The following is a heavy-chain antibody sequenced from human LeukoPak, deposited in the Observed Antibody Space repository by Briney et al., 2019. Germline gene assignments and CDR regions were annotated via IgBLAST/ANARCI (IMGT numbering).Heavy chain of an antibody. CDR3: ARVTGSSWYIDY. Sequence: GRSLRLSCAASGFTFSNYGMHWVRQAPGKGLEWVEVIWNDGSNKYYADSVKGRFTISRDNSKNTLYLQMNSLRVEDTAVYFCARVTGSSWYIDYWGQGTLVTVSS. CDR1: GFTFSNYG. J-gene: IGHJ4*02. D-gene: IGHD6-13*01. CDR2: IWNDGSNK. V-gene: IGHV3-33*01.